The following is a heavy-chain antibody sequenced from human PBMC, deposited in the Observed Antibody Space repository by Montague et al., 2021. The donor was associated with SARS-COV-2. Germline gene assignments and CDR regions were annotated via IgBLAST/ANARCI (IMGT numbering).Heavy chain of an antibody. CDR3: AKGGERITMIVVVITLADFDY. CDR1: GFTFSSYA. D-gene: IGHD3-22*01. CDR2: ISDSGGST. V-gene: IGHV3-23*01. J-gene: IGHJ4*02. Sequence: SLRLSCAASGFTFSSYAMSWVRQAPGKGLEWVSGISDSGGSTYYXDPVKGRFTISRDNSKNTLYLQMNSLRAEDTAVYYCAKGGERITMIVVVITLADFDYWGQGTLVAVSS.